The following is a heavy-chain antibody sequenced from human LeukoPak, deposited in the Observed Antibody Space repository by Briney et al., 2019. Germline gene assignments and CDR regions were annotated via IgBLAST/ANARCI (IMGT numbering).Heavy chain of an antibody. J-gene: IGHJ4*02. Sequence: GGSLRPSCAASGFTFSDHYMDWVRQAPGKGLEWVGRIRNKANSYTTEYAASVKGRFTISRDDSKKSLYLQMNSLKTEDTAVYYCARFPDYWGQGTLVTVSS. CDR2: IRNKANSYTT. V-gene: IGHV3-72*01. CDR3: ARFPDY. CDR1: GFTFSDHY.